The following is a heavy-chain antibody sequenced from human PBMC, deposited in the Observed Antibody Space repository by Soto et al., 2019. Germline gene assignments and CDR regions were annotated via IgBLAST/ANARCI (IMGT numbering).Heavy chain of an antibody. Sequence: EVQLVESEGGLVQRGGSLRLAGAASGFTFNYYWMHWVRQAPGQGLVWVSHIHSDGSTTTYADSVKGRFTISRDNAKNTLYLQMNSLRAEDTALYYCVRGDKGGFDLWGQGTTGTVSS. J-gene: IGHJ3*01. CDR3: VRGDKGGFDL. V-gene: IGHV3-74*01. CDR1: GFTFNYYW. CDR2: IHSDGSTT. D-gene: IGHD2-21*02.